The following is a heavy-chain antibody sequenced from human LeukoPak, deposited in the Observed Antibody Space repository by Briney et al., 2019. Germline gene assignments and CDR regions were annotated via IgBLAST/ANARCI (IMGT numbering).Heavy chain of an antibody. V-gene: IGHV3-66*02. CDR1: GFTVSSNY. CDR3: ARLGGKQLVRYYQYYMDV. Sequence: GGSLRLSCAASGFTVSSNYMSWVRQAPGKGLEGVSVIYSYGSTYYADSVKGRFTISRDNSKNTLYLQMNSLRVEDMAVYYCARLGGKQLVRYYQYYMDVWGKGTTVTVSS. CDR2: IYSYGST. J-gene: IGHJ6*03. D-gene: IGHD6-6*01.